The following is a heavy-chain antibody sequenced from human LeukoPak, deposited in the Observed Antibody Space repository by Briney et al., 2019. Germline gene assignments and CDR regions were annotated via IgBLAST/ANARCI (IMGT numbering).Heavy chain of an antibody. CDR2: IKQDGSEK. D-gene: IGHD5-12*01. V-gene: IGHV3-7*01. Sequence: GGSLRLSCAASGFTFSSYWMSWVRQAPGKGLEWVANIKQDGSEKYYVDSVKGRFTISRDNAKNSLYLQMNSLRAEDTAVYYCARDGPSGYDYPEYFQHWGQGTLVTVSS. J-gene: IGHJ1*01. CDR1: GFTFSSYW. CDR3: ARDGPSGYDYPEYFQH.